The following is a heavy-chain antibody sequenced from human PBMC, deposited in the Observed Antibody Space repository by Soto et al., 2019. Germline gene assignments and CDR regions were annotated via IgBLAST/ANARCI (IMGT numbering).Heavy chain of an antibody. CDR3: ARGIVVVVAAIWFDP. J-gene: IGHJ5*02. CDR1: GGSISSGGYY. V-gene: IGHV4-30-4*01. CDR2: IYYSGST. Sequence: PSETLSLTCTVSGGSISSGGYYWSWIRQPPGKGLEWIGYIYYSGSTYYNPSLKSRVTISVDTSKNQFSLKLSSVTAADTAVYYCARGIVVVVAAIWFDPWGQGTLVTVSS. D-gene: IGHD2-15*01.